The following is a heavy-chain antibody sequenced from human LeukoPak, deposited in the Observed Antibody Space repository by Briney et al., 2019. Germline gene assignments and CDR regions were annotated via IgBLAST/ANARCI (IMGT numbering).Heavy chain of an antibody. D-gene: IGHD3-16*01. Sequence: SETLSLTCAVYGGSFSDYYWSWIRQPPGKGLEWIGEINHSGSTNYNPPLEGRVTISVDASKTQFSLKLRSVTAADAAVYYCARGLRWERHYYYYYGMDVWGQGTTVTVSS. V-gene: IGHV4-34*01. CDR2: INHSGST. CDR3: ARGLRWERHYYYYYGMDV. J-gene: IGHJ6*02. CDR1: GGSFSDYY.